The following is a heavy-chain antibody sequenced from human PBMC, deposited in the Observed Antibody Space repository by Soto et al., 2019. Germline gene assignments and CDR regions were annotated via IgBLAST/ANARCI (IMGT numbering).Heavy chain of an antibody. CDR1: GGTFSSYA. D-gene: IGHD2-2*01. CDR3: ARLLGYCSSTSCGTYDY. V-gene: IGHV1-69*01. J-gene: IGHJ4*02. CDR2: IIPIFGTA. Sequence: QVQLVQSGAEVKKPGSSVKVSCKASGGTFSSYAISWVRQAPGQGLEWMGGIIPIFGTANYAQKFQGRVTITADESTSTAYMELSSLRSEDTAVYYCARLLGYCSSTSCGTYDYWGQGALVTVSS.